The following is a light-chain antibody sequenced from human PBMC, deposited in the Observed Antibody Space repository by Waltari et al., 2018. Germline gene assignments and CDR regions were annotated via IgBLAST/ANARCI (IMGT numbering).Light chain of an antibody. J-gene: IGKJ2*01. V-gene: IGKV3-11*01. CDR1: QSVSSY. CDR2: DAS. Sequence: EIVLTPSPATLSLSPGERATLSCRASQSVSSYLAWYQQKPGQAPRLLISDASNRATGIPARFSGSGSGTDFTLTISSLEPEDLAVYYCQQRSNYTFGQGTKLEIK. CDR3: QQRSNYT.